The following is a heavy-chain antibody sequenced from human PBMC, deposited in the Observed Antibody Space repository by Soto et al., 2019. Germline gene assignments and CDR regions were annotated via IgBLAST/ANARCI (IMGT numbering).Heavy chain of an antibody. D-gene: IGHD2-15*01. CDR3: ARSAVVVAATRGFNWFDP. CDR1: GYTFTSYY. V-gene: IGHV1-46*03. J-gene: IGHJ5*02. Sequence: ASVKVSCKASGYTFTSYYMHWVRQAPGQGLEWMGIINPSGGSTSYAQKFQGRVNMTRDTSTSTVYMELSSLRSEDTAVYYCARSAVVVAATRGFNWFDPWGQGTLVTVSS. CDR2: INPSGGST.